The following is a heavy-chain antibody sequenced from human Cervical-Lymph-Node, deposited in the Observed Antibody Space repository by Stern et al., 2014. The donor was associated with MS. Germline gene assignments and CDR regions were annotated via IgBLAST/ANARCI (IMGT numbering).Heavy chain of an antibody. CDR3: ARGGWIPRCDP. V-gene: IGHV1-8*01. Sequence: QVQLVESGAEVKKPGASVKVSCKASGYTFNNYDINWVRQATGQGLEWMGWMNPNNGNTGYAQNFQGRVTMTRNTSISTAYMELSSLRSDDTAVYYCARGGWIPRCDPWGQGTLVTVSS. D-gene: IGHD6-19*01. CDR1: GYTFNNYD. J-gene: IGHJ5*02. CDR2: MNPNNGNT.